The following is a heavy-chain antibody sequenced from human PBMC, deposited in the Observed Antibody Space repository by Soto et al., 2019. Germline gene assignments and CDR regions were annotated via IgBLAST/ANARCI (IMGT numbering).Heavy chain of an antibody. D-gene: IGHD3-16*01. CDR1: GFTFSRYA. V-gene: IGHV3-23*01. CDR2: ISGSGGSK. CDR3: AKRAHVLYFDY. Sequence: EVQVLESGGGLVQPGGSLRLSCAASGFTFSRYAMNWVRQAPGKGLEWVKVISGSGGSKYYADSVKGRLTISSDNSTNTLSLQLNSLRAEDTAVYYFAKRAHVLYFDYWGQGTLVTVSS. J-gene: IGHJ4*02.